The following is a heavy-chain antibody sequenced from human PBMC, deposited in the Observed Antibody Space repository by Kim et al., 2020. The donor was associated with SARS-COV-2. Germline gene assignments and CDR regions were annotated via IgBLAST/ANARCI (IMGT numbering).Heavy chain of an antibody. J-gene: IGHJ5*02. CDR3: ARVYEGFDP. CDR1: GGTFSTFV. Sequence: SVKVSCKASGGTFSTFVINWVRQAPGQGPEWMGSIIPAFCTPNYAQKFQGRVTITADESTSTAYMELSSLRSEDTAVYYCARVYEGFDPWGQGTLVTASS. D-gene: IGHD2-8*01. CDR2: IIPAFCTP. V-gene: IGHV1-69*13.